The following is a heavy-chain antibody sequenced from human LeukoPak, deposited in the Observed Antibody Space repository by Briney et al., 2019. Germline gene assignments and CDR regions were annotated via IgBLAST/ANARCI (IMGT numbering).Heavy chain of an antibody. V-gene: IGHV3-23*01. Sequence: GGSLRLSCAASGFTFDSHAMSWVRQAPGKGLEWVSSISGPGSGTYHANSVKGRFTISRDNSKNTLYLQMNSLRAEDTAVYYCAKDLFYCSSTSCYGGAPLDYWGQGTLVTVSS. CDR2: ISGPGSGT. J-gene: IGHJ4*02. D-gene: IGHD2-2*01. CDR3: AKDLFYCSSTSCYGGAPLDY. CDR1: GFTFDSHA.